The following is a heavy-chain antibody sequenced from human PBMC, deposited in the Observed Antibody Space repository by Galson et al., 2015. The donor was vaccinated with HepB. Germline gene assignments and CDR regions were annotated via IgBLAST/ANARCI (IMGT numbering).Heavy chain of an antibody. D-gene: IGHD3-22*01. CDR3: ARDGDSSGYLEDAFDI. J-gene: IGHJ3*02. V-gene: IGHV3-30-3*01. Sequence: SLRLSCAASGFTFSSYAMHWVRQAPGKGLEWVAVISYDGSNKYYADSVKGRFTISRDNSKNTLYLQMNSLRAEDTAVYYCARDGDSSGYLEDAFDIWGQGTMVTVSS. CDR1: GFTFSSYA. CDR2: ISYDGSNK.